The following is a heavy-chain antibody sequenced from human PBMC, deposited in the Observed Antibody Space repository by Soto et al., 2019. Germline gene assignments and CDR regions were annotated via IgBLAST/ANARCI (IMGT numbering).Heavy chain of an antibody. CDR1: GLSFSSHW. D-gene: IGHD1-1*01. J-gene: IGHJ3*02. CDR3: AKSERYSFDI. V-gene: IGHV3-7*01. Sequence: EVQLVESGGGLVQPGGSLRLSCAASGLSFSSHWMSWVRQAPGRGLEWVANIRQDGGEEQYSDSVKGRFTLSGDNAKNSLYLQMNGLRVDDTAVYYCAKSERYSFDIRGQGTMVTVSS. CDR2: IRQDGGEE.